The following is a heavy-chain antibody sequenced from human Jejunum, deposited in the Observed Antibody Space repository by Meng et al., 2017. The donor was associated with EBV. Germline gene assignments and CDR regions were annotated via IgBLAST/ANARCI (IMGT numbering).Heavy chain of an antibody. CDR1: GGSISNNLYY. J-gene: IGHJ5*02. CDR3: ARYSSSSGWLDP. Sequence: QVQGAGPGRVKASGAPSLTCTVSGGSISNNLYYWGWIRQPPGKGLEWIGTIYYSGNTYYSPSLKSRVTISVDTSKNQFSLQLNSVTAADTAVYYCARYSSSSGWLDPWGQGTLVTVSS. D-gene: IGHD6-19*01. CDR2: IYYSGNT. V-gene: IGHV4-39*07.